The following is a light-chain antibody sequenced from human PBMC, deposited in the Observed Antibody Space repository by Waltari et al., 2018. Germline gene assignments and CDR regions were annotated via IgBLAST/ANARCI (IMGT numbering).Light chain of an antibody. CDR3: CSYAGSYTGV. Sequence: QSALTQPRSVSGSPGQSVTISCTGTSSDVGGYNYVSWYQQHPGKAPKLMIYDVSKRPFWVPDRFSGPKSGNTASLTISGLQADDEADYYCCSYAGSYTGVFGTGSKVTVL. CDR2: DVS. V-gene: IGLV2-11*01. J-gene: IGLJ1*01. CDR1: SSDVGGYNY.